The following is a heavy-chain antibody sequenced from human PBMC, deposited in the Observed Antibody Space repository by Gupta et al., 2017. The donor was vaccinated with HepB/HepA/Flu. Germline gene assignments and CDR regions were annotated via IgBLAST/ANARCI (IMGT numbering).Heavy chain of an antibody. CDR1: GLTFSSYA. D-gene: IGHD6-19*01. V-gene: IGHV3-23*01. J-gene: IGHJ2*01. CDR2: ISGSGGST. Sequence: EVELLESGGCLVQPGGSLGVSCAGSGLTFSSYAMSWVRQAPGKGLEWVSAISGSGGSTYYADSVKGRFTISRDNSKNTLYLQMNSLRAEDTAVYYCAKDGEGWLVPWYFDLWGRGTLVTVSS. CDR3: AKDGEGWLVPWYFDL.